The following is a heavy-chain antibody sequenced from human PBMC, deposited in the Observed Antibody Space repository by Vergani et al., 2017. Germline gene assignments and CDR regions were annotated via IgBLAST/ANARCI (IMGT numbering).Heavy chain of an antibody. CDR2: IDPSDSYT. V-gene: IGHV5-10-1*03. Sequence: VQLVQSGAEVKKPGESLRISCKGSEYSFTSYWISWVRQMPGKGLEWMGRIDPSDSYTRYSPSFRGQVTISADKSISTAYLQWSSLKASDSAMYYCARHRVEMSTSYYFDYWGQGTLVTVSS. CDR1: EYSFTSYW. J-gene: IGHJ4*02. D-gene: IGHD5-24*01. CDR3: ARHRVEMSTSYYFDY.